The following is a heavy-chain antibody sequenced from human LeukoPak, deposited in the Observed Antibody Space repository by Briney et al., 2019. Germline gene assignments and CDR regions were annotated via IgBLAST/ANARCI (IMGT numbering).Heavy chain of an antibody. J-gene: IGHJ4*02. CDR3: AKQMAVDYFDY. Sequence: GGSLRLSRAGSGFTFSSYAMSWVRQAPGKGLEWVSAISHSSSGTYYADSVKGRFTISRDNSKNTLYLQMNSLRAEDTAVYYCAKQMAVDYFDYWGQGTLVTVSS. D-gene: IGHD5-24*01. CDR2: ISHSSSGT. V-gene: IGHV3-23*01. CDR1: GFTFSSYA.